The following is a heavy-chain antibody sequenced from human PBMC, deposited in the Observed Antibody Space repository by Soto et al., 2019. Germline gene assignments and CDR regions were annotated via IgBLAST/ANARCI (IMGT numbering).Heavy chain of an antibody. CDR2: IYYSGST. CDR3: ASEEGYKRTL. V-gene: IGHV4-30-4*02. D-gene: IGHD5-12*01. J-gene: IGHJ4*02. CDR1: GGSISTGDYY. Sequence: SETLSLTFTVSGGSISTGDYYWSWIRQPPGNGLEWIGYIYYSGSTVYSPTLKSRVTISLNTPKNQFSLRLGSVTAADTPMSYCASEEGYKRTLRGQGTQRAVSS.